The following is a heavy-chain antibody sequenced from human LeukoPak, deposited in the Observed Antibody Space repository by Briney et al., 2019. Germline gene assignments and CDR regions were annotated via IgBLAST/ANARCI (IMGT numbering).Heavy chain of an antibody. D-gene: IGHD2-2*01. J-gene: IGHJ4*02. Sequence: GGSLRLSCAASGFTVSSNYMTWVRQAPGKGLEWVSVIYAGGGTYYADSVKGRFTISKDNSKNTLYLQMNSLISEDTAVYYCARRGDCSSASCFFFDYWGQGTLVTVSS. CDR3: ARRGDCSSASCFFFDY. V-gene: IGHV3-66*02. CDR1: GFTVSSNY. CDR2: IYAGGGT.